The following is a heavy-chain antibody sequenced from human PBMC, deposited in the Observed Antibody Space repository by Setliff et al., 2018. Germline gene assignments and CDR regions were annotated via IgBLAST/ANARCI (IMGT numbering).Heavy chain of an antibody. V-gene: IGHV1-3*01. CDR2: INAGNGNT. CDR3: ARRSPTGVRGVTSRTYYFDY. CDR1: GYTFTSYA. Sequence: ASVKVSCKASGYTFTSYAMHWVRQAPGQRLEWMGWINAGNGNTKYSQKFQGRVAITRDTSASTAYMELSSLRSEDTAVYYCARRSPTGVRGVTSRTYYFDYWGQGTLVAVSS. D-gene: IGHD3-10*01. J-gene: IGHJ4*02.